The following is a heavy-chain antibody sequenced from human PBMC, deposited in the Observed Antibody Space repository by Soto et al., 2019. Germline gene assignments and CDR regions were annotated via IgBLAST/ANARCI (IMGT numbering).Heavy chain of an antibody. CDR2: IYYSGST. CDR1: GGSISSGDYY. CDR3: ARDIGSSSWYLGAPGEFDY. D-gene: IGHD6-13*01. J-gene: IGHJ4*02. V-gene: IGHV4-30-4*01. Sequence: SETLSLTCTVSGGSISSGDYYWSWIRQPPGKGLEWIGYIYYSGSTYYNPSLKSRVTISVDTSKNQFSLKLSSVTAADTAVYYCARDIGSSSWYLGAPGEFDYWGQGTLVTVSS.